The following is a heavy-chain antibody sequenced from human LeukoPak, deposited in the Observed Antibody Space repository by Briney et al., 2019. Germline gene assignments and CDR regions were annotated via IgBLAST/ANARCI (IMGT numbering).Heavy chain of an antibody. CDR1: EYTFTGYY. Sequence: ASVKVSCKASEYTFTGYYIHWVRQAPGQGLEWMGRLNPNTGGTNYAQNFQGRVTMTRDTSISTVYMELSSLRPDDTALYYCARVPRSGSYIYFDYWGQGTLVTVSS. CDR3: ARVPRSGSYIYFDY. D-gene: IGHD3-10*01. J-gene: IGHJ4*02. V-gene: IGHV1-2*06. CDR2: LNPNTGGT.